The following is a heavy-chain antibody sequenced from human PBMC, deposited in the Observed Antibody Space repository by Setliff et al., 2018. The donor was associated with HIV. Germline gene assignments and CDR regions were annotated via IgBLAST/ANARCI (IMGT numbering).Heavy chain of an antibody. J-gene: IGHJ4*02. Sequence: GGSLRLSCVGSGFTFKTYSMNWVRQAPGKGLEWLSYIKTDGGTTYDADSVEGRFTISRDNTKNSLYLLMDSLTVEDTAIYFCARPKERIAHGLEHWGQGAQVTVSS. CDR3: ARPKERIAHGLEH. CDR2: IKTDGGTT. CDR1: GFTFKTYS. V-gene: IGHV3-48*04. D-gene: IGHD2-21*01.